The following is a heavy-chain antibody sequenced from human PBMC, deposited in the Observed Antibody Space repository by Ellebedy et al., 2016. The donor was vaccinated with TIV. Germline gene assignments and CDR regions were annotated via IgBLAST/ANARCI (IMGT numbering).Heavy chain of an antibody. CDR1: GYTFTSYD. CDR3: ATDQDYYDSSGYRA. J-gene: IGHJ5*02. D-gene: IGHD3-22*01. CDR2: MNPDSGDT. Sequence: ASVKVSXXASGYTFTSYDIIWVRQATGQGLEWMGWMNPDSGDTDYAQKFQGRVTMTEDTSTDTAYMELSSLRSEDTAVYYCATDQDYYDSSGYRAWGQGTLVTVSS. V-gene: IGHV1-8*01.